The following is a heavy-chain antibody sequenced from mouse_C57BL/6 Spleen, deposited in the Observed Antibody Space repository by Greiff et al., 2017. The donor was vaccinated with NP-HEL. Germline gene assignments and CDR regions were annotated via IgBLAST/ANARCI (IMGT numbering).Heavy chain of an antibody. D-gene: IGHD3-1*01. V-gene: IGHV1-50*01. CDR2: IDPSDSYT. CDR3: ARTGRLDY. J-gene: IGHJ2*01. CDR1: GYTFTSYW. Sequence: QVQLQQPGAELVKPGASVKLSCKASGYTFTSYWMQWVKQRPGQGLEWIGEIDPSDSYTNYNQKFKGKATLTVDTSSSTAYMQLSSLTSEDSAVDYCARTGRLDYWGKGTTLTVSS.